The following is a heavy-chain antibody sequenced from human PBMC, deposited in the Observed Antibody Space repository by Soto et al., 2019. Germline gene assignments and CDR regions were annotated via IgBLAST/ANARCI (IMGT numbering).Heavy chain of an antibody. Sequence: EVQLVESGGGLVQPGGSLRLSCAASGFTFSGYWMHWVRQAPGKGLVWVSRINNDGSDTTYADSVRGRFTISRDDAHNTLYRQMTGQSAEDTAVDFCARGGAGDFDYWGQGTLVTVAS. V-gene: IGHV3-74*01. J-gene: IGHJ4*02. CDR2: INNDGSDT. D-gene: IGHD1-26*01. CDR3: ARGGAGDFDY. CDR1: GFTFSGYW.